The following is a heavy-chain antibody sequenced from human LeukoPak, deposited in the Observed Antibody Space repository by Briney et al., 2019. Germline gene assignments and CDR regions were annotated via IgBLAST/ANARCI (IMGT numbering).Heavy chain of an antibody. D-gene: IGHD3-9*01. J-gene: IGHJ4*02. CDR1: GYTFTSYG. CDR3: ARDMGGRLVIRAPPTTPPDY. Sequence: ASVKVSCKASGYTFTSYGISWVRQAPGQGLEWMGWISAYNGNTNYAQKLQGRVTMTTDTSTSTAYMELRSLRSDDTAVYYCARDMGGRLVIRAPPTTPPDYWGQGTWSPSPQ. CDR2: ISAYNGNT. V-gene: IGHV1-18*01.